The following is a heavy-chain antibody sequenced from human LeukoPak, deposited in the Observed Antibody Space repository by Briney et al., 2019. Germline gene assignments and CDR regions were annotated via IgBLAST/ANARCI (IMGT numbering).Heavy chain of an antibody. CDR3: ARVPLPYSSGWYGVFDY. CDR2: IYSGGST. J-gene: IGHJ4*02. Sequence: GGSLRLSCAASGFTVSSNYMSWVRQAPGKGLEWASVIYSGGSTYYADSVKGRFTISRDNSKNTLYLQMNSLRAEDTAAYYCARVPLPYSSGWYGVFDYWGQGTLVTVSS. CDR1: GFTVSSNY. V-gene: IGHV3-53*01. D-gene: IGHD6-19*01.